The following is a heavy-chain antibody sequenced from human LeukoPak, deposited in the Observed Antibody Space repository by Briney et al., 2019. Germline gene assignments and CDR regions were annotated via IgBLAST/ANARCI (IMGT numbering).Heavy chain of an antibody. J-gene: IGHJ6*02. CDR1: GGTFSSYA. CDR3: ARAGGGLYYYYGMDV. CDR2: IIPILGIA. D-gene: IGHD4-23*01. V-gene: IGHV1-69*04. Sequence: ASVKVSCKASGGTFSSYAISWVRQAPGQGLEWMGRIIPILGIANYAQKFQGRVTNTADKSTSTAYMELSSLRSEDTAVYYCARAGGGLYYYYGMDVWGQGTTVTVSS.